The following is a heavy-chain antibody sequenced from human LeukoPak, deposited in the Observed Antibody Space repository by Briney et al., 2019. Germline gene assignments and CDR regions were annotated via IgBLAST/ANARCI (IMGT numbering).Heavy chain of an antibody. Sequence: SVKVSCKASRATFSRYAISWVRQSPGHGLEWMGGIMPIFGTANYAQKFQGRVTITADKSTTTAYMELSSLRSEDTAVYYCARGAGAVTTTHLSTLHYFDYWGQGTLVTVSS. D-gene: IGHD4-17*01. J-gene: IGHJ4*02. CDR2: IMPIFGTA. CDR1: RATFSRYA. V-gene: IGHV1-69*06. CDR3: ARGAGAVTTTHLSTLHYFDY.